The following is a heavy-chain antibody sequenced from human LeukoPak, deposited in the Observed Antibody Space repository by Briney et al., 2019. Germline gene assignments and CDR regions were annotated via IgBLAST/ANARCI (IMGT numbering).Heavy chain of an antibody. J-gene: IGHJ3*02. Sequence: GASVKVSCKASGYTFTGYYMHWVRQAPGQGLEWMGRINPNSGGTNYAQKFQGRVTMTRDTSISTAYMELSRLRSDDTAVYYCARGYDSSGYHKGHDAFDIWGQGTMVTVSS. CDR2: INPNSGGT. V-gene: IGHV1-2*06. D-gene: IGHD3-22*01. CDR1: GYTFTGYY. CDR3: ARGYDSSGYHKGHDAFDI.